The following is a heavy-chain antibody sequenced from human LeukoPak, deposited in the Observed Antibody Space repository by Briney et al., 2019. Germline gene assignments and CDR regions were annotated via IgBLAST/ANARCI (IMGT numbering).Heavy chain of an antibody. Sequence: GSSVKVSCKASGGTFSSYAISWVRQAPGQGLEWMGGIIPIFGTANYAQKFQGRVTITTDESTSTAYMELSSLRSEDTAVYYCASPDTYGSGSWGQGTLVTVSS. CDR3: ASPDTYGSGS. D-gene: IGHD3-10*01. V-gene: IGHV1-69*05. J-gene: IGHJ4*02. CDR2: IIPIFGTA. CDR1: GGTFSSYA.